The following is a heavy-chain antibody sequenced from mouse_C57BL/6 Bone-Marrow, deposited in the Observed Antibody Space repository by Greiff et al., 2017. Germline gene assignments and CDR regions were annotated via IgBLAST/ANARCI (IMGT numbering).Heavy chain of an antibody. D-gene: IGHD1-1*01. CDR2: IDPSDSYT. Sequence: QVQLQQPGAKLVRPGTSVKLSCKASGYTFTSYWMHWVKQRPGQGLEWIGVIDPSDSYTNYNQKFKGKATLTVDTSSSTAYMQLSSLTSEDSAVYYCARSGVITTVVATWDYAMDYWGQGTSVTVSS. V-gene: IGHV1-59*01. CDR1: GYTFTSYW. J-gene: IGHJ4*01. CDR3: ARSGVITTVVATWDYAMDY.